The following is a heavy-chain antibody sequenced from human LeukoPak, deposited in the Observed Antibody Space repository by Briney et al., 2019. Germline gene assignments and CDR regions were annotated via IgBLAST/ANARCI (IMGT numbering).Heavy chain of an antibody. CDR3: ARDQYYYGSGSYAFDI. J-gene: IGHJ3*02. Sequence: SQTLSLTCTVSGGSITSGSYYWNWIRQSAGNGLEWIGRLYISGSTNYNPSLKSRATISLDTSKNQFSLKLSSVTAADTAVYYCARDQYYYGSGSYAFDIWGQG. CDR1: GGSITSGSYY. D-gene: IGHD3-10*01. V-gene: IGHV4-61*02. CDR2: LYISGST.